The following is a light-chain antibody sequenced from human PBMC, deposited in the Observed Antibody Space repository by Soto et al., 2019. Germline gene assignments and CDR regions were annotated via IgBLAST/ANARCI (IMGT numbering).Light chain of an antibody. CDR2: DVT. Sequence: QSALTQPRSVSGSPGQSVTLSCTGTSSDVGSYNYVSWYQHHPGKAPKLMIYDVTKRPSGVPDRFYGSTSGNTASLTISGLQAEDEADYYCCSSAGSYSYVFGTGTKVTVL. CDR3: CSSAGSYSYV. J-gene: IGLJ1*01. V-gene: IGLV2-11*01. CDR1: SSDVGSYNY.